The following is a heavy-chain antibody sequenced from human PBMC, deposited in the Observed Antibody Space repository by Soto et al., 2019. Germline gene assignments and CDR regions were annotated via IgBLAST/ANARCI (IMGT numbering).Heavy chain of an antibody. CDR3: ARLEGLATISYYFDF. Sequence: QLQLQESGPGLVKPSETLSLTCSVSGDSINSDKYYWGWIRQPPGKGLEWIGSIYFRGNTYYNPSLHTRVTITIDKSKSQFSLKRNSGTAADSAVYFCARLEGLATISYYFDFWGQGALVTVSS. D-gene: IGHD3-9*01. CDR2: IYFRGNT. CDR1: GDSINSDKYY. V-gene: IGHV4-39*01. J-gene: IGHJ4*02.